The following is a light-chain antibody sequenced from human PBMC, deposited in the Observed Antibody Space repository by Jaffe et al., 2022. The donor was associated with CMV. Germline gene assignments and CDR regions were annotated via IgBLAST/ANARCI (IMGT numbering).Light chain of an antibody. CDR2: AAS. J-gene: IGKJ2*01. CDR1: QGISSY. Sequence: DIQLTQSPSFLSASVGDRVTITCRASQGISSYLAWYQQKPGKAPKLLIYAASTLQSGVPSRFSGSGSGTEFTLTISSLQPEDFATYYCQQLNSYTEGYTFGQGTKLEIK. CDR3: QQLNSYTEGYT. V-gene: IGKV1-9*01.